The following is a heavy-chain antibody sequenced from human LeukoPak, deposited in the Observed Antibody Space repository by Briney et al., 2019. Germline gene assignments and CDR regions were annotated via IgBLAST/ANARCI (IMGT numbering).Heavy chain of an antibody. V-gene: IGHV4-59*12. D-gene: IGHD2-21*02. CDR1: GGSISSYY. J-gene: IGHJ4*02. Sequence: SETLSLTCTVSGGSISSYYWSWIRQPPGKGLEWIGYIYYSGSTNYNPSLKSRVTISVDTSKNQFSLKLSSVTAADTAVYYCARGLVTAIRQRSYYFDYWGQGTLVTVSS. CDR3: ARGLVTAIRQRSYYFDY. CDR2: IYYSGST.